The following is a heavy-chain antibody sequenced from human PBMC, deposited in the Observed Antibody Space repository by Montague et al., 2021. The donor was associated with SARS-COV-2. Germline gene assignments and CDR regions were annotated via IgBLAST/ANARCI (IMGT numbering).Heavy chain of an antibody. D-gene: IGHD6-13*01. CDR2: INYSGST. CDR1: GDSMNNYY. J-gene: IGHJ4*02. CDR3: ARAPIYRSSWYAYFDY. Sequence: SETLSLTRTVSGDSMNNYYWSWIRQPPGKGLEWIGYINYSGSTHXNPSLQSRVTLSKDTSKNQFSLRLTSVTAADTAMYFCARAPIYRSSWYAYFDYWGQGTLVTVSS. V-gene: IGHV4-59*01.